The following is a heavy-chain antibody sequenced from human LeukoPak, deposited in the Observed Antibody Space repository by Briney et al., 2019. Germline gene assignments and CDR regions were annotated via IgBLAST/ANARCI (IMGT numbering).Heavy chain of an antibody. J-gene: IGHJ4*02. V-gene: IGHV1-2*02. CDR3: ATYYYDSRGYYYPFVY. D-gene: IGHD3-22*01. CDR2: INPNSGGT. CDR1: GYTFTGYY. Sequence: ASVKVSCKASGYTFTGYYMHCVRQAPGQGLEWMGWINPNSGGTNYAQKFQGRVTMTRDTSISTAYMELSRLTSDDTAVYYCATYYYDSRGYYYPFVYWGQGTLVTVSS.